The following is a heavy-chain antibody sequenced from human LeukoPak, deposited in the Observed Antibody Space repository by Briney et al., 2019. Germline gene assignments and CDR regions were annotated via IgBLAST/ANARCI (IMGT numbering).Heavy chain of an antibody. D-gene: IGHD5-12*01. J-gene: IGHJ6*03. Sequence: SETLSLTCTVSGGSISSYYWSWIRQPPGKGLEWIGYIYYSGSTNYNPSLKSRVTISVDTSKNQFSLKLSSVTAADTAVYYCARRLRFYYYYMDVWGKGTTVTISS. V-gene: IGHV4-59*08. CDR3: ARRLRFYYYYMDV. CDR2: IYYSGST. CDR1: GGSISSYY.